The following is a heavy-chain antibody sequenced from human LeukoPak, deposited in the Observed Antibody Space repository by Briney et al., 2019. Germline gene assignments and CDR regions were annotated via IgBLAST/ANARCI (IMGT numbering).Heavy chain of an antibody. Sequence: SQTLSLTCAISGDSVSSNSAAWNWIRQSPSRGLEWLGRTYYRSKWYNDYAVSVKSRITINPDTSKNQFSLQLNSVTPEDTAVYYCARDPTYGSYSCYWYFDLWGRGTLVTVSS. D-gene: IGHD1-26*01. J-gene: IGHJ2*01. CDR2: TYYRSKWYN. CDR3: ARDPTYGSYSCYWYFDL. CDR1: GDSVSSNSAA. V-gene: IGHV6-1*01.